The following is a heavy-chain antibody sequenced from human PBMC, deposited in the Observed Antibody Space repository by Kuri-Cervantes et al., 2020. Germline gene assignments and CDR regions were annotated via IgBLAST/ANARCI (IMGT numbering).Heavy chain of an antibody. Sequence: GESLKISCAASGFTFNSYAMHWVRQAPGKGLGWVAVIAYDGSNKYYADSVKRRFTISRDNSKHTLYLQMNSLRAEDTAVYYFARGKWGYCSSTSCSPYYYYGMDFWGQGTTVTVSS. V-gene: IGHV3-30-3*01. CDR3: ARGKWGYCSSTSCSPYYYYGMDF. D-gene: IGHD2-2*01. CDR2: IAYDGSNK. CDR1: GFTFNSYA. J-gene: IGHJ6*02.